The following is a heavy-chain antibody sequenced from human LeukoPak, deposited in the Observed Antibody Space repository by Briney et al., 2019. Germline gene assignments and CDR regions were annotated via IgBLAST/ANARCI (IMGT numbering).Heavy chain of an antibody. Sequence: ASVKVSCKVSGYTLTELSMHWVRQAPGKGLEWMGGFDPEDGETLYAQKFQGRVTMTEDTSTDTAYMELSSLRSEDTAVYYCARGQKSALTYGSGTYAYYFDYWGQGTLVTVSS. J-gene: IGHJ4*02. CDR2: FDPEDGET. D-gene: IGHD3-10*01. V-gene: IGHV1-24*01. CDR1: GYTLTELS. CDR3: ARGQKSALTYGSGTYAYYFDY.